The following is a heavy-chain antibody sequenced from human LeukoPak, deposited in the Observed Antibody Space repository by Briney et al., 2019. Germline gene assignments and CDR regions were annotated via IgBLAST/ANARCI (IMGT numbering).Heavy chain of an antibody. D-gene: IGHD3-22*01. CDR1: GSTFSSYA. CDR3: ATDFYDST. J-gene: IGHJ5*02. CDR2: IRSNSDGGTI. Sequence: GGSLRLSCAASGSTFSSYAMHWVRQAPGKGLEWVGRIRSNSDGGTIDYAAPVKGRFTLSRDDSKTTLYLQMNSLQTEDTAVYYCATDFYDSTWGQETLVTVSS. V-gene: IGHV3-15*07.